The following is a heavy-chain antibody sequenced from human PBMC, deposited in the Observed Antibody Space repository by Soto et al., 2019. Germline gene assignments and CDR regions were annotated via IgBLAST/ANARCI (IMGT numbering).Heavy chain of an antibody. V-gene: IGHV4-59*01. Sequence: PSETLSLTCTGSRVSISSYYWSWIRQPPGKGLEWIGYIYYSGSTNYNPSLKSRVTISVDTSKNQFSLKLSSVTAADTAVYYCARVPYSSSWNNWFDPWGQGTLVTVSS. D-gene: IGHD6-13*01. J-gene: IGHJ5*02. CDR2: IYYSGST. CDR3: ARVPYSSSWNNWFDP. CDR1: RVSISSYY.